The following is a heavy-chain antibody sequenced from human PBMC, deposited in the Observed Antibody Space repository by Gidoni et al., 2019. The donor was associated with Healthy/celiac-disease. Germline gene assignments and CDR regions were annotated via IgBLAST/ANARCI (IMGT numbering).Heavy chain of an antibody. D-gene: IGHD2-2*01. CDR1: GYTLTELS. CDR3: ATAFRIVVVPAAIIHYYYGMDV. Sequence: QVQLVQSGAEVKKPGASVKVSCKVSGYTLTELSIHWVRQAPGKGLEWMGGFDPEDGESIYAQKCQGRVTMTEDTSTDTAYMELSSLRSEDTAVYYCATAFRIVVVPAAIIHYYYGMDVWGQGTTVTVSS. CDR2: FDPEDGES. V-gene: IGHV1-24*01. J-gene: IGHJ6*02.